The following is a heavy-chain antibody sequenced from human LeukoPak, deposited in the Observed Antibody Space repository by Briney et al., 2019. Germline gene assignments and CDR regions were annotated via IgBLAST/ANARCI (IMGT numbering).Heavy chain of an antibody. CDR3: AREGYYYDSSGSRGFDY. D-gene: IGHD3-22*01. CDR1: GGTFSSYA. V-gene: IGHV1-69*04. CDR2: IIPILGIA. J-gene: IGHJ4*02. Sequence: ASVKVSCKASGGTFSSYAVSWVRQAPGQGLEWMGRIIPILGIANYAQKFQGRVTITADKSTSTAYMELSSLRSEDTAVYYCAREGYYYDSSGSRGFDYWGQGTLVTVSS.